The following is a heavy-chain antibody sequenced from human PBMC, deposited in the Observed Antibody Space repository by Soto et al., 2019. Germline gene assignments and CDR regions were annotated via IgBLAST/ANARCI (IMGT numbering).Heavy chain of an antibody. CDR1: GGSIGSDGFY. V-gene: IGHV4-31*03. Sequence: QVQLQESGPGLVRPSQTLSLTCSFSGGSIGSDGFYWSWIRQHPGKGLEWIGYIYHSGSTYYNPSLKSRVAISVDTSKNQFSLKVTSVTAADTAVYYCARTGYGDYDFGYWGQGALVTVSS. D-gene: IGHD4-17*01. CDR3: ARTGYGDYDFGY. CDR2: IYHSGST. J-gene: IGHJ4*02.